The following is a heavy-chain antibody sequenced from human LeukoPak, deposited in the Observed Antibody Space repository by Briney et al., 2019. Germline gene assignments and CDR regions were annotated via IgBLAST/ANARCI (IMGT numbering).Heavy chain of an antibody. J-gene: IGHJ4*02. D-gene: IGHD5-18*01. V-gene: IGHV1-69*04. CDR3: AAQDTAMACFDY. CDR2: IIPILGIA. Sequence: GASVKVSCKASGGTFSSYAISWVRQAPGQGLEWMGRIIPILGIANYAQKFQGRVTITADKSTSTAYMELSSLRSEDTAVYYCAAQDTAMACFDYWGQGTLVTVSS. CDR1: GGTFSSYA.